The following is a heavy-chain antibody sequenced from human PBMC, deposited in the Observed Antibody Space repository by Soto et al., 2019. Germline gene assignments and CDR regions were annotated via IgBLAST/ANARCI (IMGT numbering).Heavy chain of an antibody. CDR1: GYTFTSYA. D-gene: IGHD3-22*01. CDR2: INAGNGNT. CDR3: AREGGGYYDSSGYYYYYYGMDV. J-gene: IGHJ6*02. V-gene: IGHV1-3*01. Sequence: ASVKVSCKASGYTFTSYAMHWVRQAPGQRLEWMGWINAGNGNTKYSQKFQGRGTITRDTSASTAYMELSSLRSEDTAVYYCAREGGGYYDSSGYYYYYYGMDVWGQGTTVTVSS.